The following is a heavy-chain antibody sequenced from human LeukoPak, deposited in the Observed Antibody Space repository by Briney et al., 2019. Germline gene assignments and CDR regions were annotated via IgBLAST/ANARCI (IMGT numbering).Heavy chain of an antibody. CDR1: GGSISSGGYY. D-gene: IGHD3-10*01. Sequence: PSQTLSLTCTVSGGSISSGGYYWSWIRQHPGKGLEWIGYIYHSGSAYYNPSLKSRVTISVDTSKNQFSLKLSSVTAADTAVYYCARLGLIWFGEFTWGQGTLVTVSS. V-gene: IGHV4-31*03. CDR3: ARLGLIWFGEFT. J-gene: IGHJ4*02. CDR2: IYHSGSA.